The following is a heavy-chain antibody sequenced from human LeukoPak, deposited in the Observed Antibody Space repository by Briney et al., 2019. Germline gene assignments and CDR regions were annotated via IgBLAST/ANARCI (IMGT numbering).Heavy chain of an antibody. D-gene: IGHD5-24*01. V-gene: IGHV4-39*01. CDR3: ARHQRRSLYFDY. J-gene: IGHJ4*02. Sequence: KSSETLSLTCTVSGGSISSSSYYWGWIRQPPGKGLEWIGSIYYSGSTYYNPSLKSRVTISVDTSKNQFSLKLSSVTAADMAVYYCARHQRRSLYFDYWGQGTLVTVSS. CDR2: IYYSGST. CDR1: GGSISSSSYY.